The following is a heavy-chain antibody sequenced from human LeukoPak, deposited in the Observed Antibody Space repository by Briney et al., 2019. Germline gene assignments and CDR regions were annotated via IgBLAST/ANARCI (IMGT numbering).Heavy chain of an antibody. CDR1: GYTFTGYY. CDR3: ASHIIGYCSSTSCYELDY. Sequence: ASVKVSCKASGYTFTGYYMHWVRQAPGQGLEWVGWINPNSGGTNYAQKFQGRVTMTRDTSISTAYMELSRLRSDDTAVYYCASHIIGYCSSTSCYELDYWGQGTLVTVSS. V-gene: IGHV1-2*02. CDR2: INPNSGGT. D-gene: IGHD2-2*01. J-gene: IGHJ4*02.